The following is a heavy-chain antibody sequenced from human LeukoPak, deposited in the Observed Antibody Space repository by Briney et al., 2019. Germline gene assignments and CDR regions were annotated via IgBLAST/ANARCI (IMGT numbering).Heavy chain of an antibody. J-gene: IGHJ4*02. CDR2: IKGDESDD. V-gene: IGHV3-7*01. D-gene: IGHD3-3*01. Sequence: GSLGLSCAASGFSFSRYWMTWVRQAPGKGLEWVANIKGDESDDHYVASVRGRFTISRDNAKRSLYLQMNNLRAEDTGVYYCARVADYDFLSGYYSPFDHWGQGVLVIVSS. CDR3: ARVADYDFLSGYYSPFDH. CDR1: GFSFSRYW.